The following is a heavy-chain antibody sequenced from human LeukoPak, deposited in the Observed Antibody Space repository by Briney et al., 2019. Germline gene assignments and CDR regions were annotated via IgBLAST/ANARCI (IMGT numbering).Heavy chain of an antibody. CDR3: ARKAGDDSGYDYKYGGYFDY. D-gene: IGHD5-12*01. Sequence: SETLSLTCTVSGGSLSSYCWSWVRQSPGKRLEWIGYLCDSGSTSLNPSLKSRVTISLDTSKNQFSLKLSSVTAADTAVYYCARKAGDDSGYDYKYGGYFDYWGQGTLVTVSS. J-gene: IGHJ4*02. CDR2: LCDSGST. V-gene: IGHV4-59*12. CDR1: GGSLSSYC.